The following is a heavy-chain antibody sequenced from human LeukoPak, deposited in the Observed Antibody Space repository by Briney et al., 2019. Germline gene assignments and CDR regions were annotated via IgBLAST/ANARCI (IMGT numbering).Heavy chain of an antibody. D-gene: IGHD1-26*01. CDR2: ISAYNGNT. CDR3: ARDLGTVEWERKDEGENAFDI. Sequence: ASVKVSCKASGYTFTSYGISWVRQAPGQGLEWMGWISAYNGNTNYAQKLQGRVTMTTDTPTSTAYMELRSLRSDDTAVYYCARDLGTVEWERKDEGENAFDIWGQGTMVTVSS. V-gene: IGHV1-18*01. J-gene: IGHJ3*02. CDR1: GYTFTSYG.